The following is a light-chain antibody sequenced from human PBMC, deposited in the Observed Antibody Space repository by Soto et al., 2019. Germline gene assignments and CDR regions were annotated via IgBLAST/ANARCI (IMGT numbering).Light chain of an antibody. CDR1: SSNIGAGYD. CDR3: QSYDSSQSGYVV. J-gene: IGLJ2*01. CDR2: GNS. V-gene: IGLV1-40*01. Sequence: QYALTQPPSVSGAPGQRVTISCTGSSSNIGAGYDVHWYQQLPGTAPKLLIYGNSNRPSGVPDRFSGSKSGTSASLAITGLQAEDEADYYCQSYDSSQSGYVVFGGGTKLTVL.